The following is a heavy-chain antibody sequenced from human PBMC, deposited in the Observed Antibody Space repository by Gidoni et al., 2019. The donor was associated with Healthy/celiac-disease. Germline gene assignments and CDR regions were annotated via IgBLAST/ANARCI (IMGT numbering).Heavy chain of an antibody. D-gene: IGHD1-7*01. Sequence: EVQLVESGGGLVQPGRSLRLSCTASGFTFGDYALSWFRQAPGKGLEGVGFIRSKAYGGTTEYAASVKGRFTISRDDSKSIAYLQMNSLKTEDTAVYYCTREELYYYYGMDVWGQGTTVTVSS. CDR2: IRSKAYGGTT. J-gene: IGHJ6*02. CDR3: TREELYYYYGMDV. V-gene: IGHV3-49*03. CDR1: GFTFGDYA.